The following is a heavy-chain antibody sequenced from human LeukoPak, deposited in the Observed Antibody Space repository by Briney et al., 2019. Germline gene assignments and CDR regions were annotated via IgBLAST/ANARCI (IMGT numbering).Heavy chain of an antibody. Sequence: GRSLRLSCAASGFTFSSYGMHWVRQAPGKGLEWVAVIWYDGSNKYYADSVKGRFTISRDNSKNTLYLQMNSLRAEDTAVYYCARSSTSSSNWFDPWGQGTLVTVSS. V-gene: IGHV3-33*01. CDR3: ARSSTSSSNWFDP. CDR1: GFTFSSYG. D-gene: IGHD2-2*01. CDR2: IWYDGSNK. J-gene: IGHJ5*02.